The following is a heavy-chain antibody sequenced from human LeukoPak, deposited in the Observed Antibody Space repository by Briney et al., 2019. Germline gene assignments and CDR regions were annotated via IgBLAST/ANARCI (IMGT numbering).Heavy chain of an antibody. V-gene: IGHV4-4*02. D-gene: IGHD3-16*02. Sequence: SETLSLTCAVSGGSISSSNWWSWVRQPPGKGLEWIGEIYHSGSTNYNPSLKSRVTISVDKSKNQFSLKLSSVTAADTAVYYCARGVRGPQTSYVWGSYRPYYYYYMDVWGKGTTVTISS. CDR1: GGSISSSNW. J-gene: IGHJ6*03. CDR3: ARGVRGPQTSYVWGSYRPYYYYYMDV. CDR2: IYHSGST.